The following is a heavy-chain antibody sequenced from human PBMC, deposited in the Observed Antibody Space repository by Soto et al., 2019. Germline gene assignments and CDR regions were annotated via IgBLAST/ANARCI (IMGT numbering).Heavy chain of an antibody. Sequence: QVQLVQSGAEVKKPGASVKVSCKASGYTFTSYYMHGVRQAPGQGLEWMGIINPSGGSTSYAQKFQGRVTMTRDTSTSTVYMELSSLRSEDTAVYYCARASQGYGALYYYYGMDVWGQGTTVTVSS. CDR2: INPSGGST. D-gene: IGHD5-18*01. V-gene: IGHV1-46*01. CDR1: GYTFTSYY. J-gene: IGHJ6*02. CDR3: ARASQGYGALYYYYGMDV.